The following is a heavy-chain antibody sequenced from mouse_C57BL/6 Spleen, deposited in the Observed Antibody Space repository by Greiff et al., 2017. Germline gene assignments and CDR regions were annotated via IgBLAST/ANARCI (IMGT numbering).Heavy chain of an antibody. CDR2: IYPGDGDT. CDR3: ASHGSSYVYYFDY. J-gene: IGHJ2*01. CDR1: GYAFSSSW. V-gene: IGHV1-82*01. Sequence: QVQLQQSGPELVKPGASVKISCKASGYAFSSSWMNWVKQRPGKGLEWIGRIYPGDGDTNYNGKFKGKATLTADKSSNTAYMQLSSLTAEDSAVYFCASHGSSYVYYFDYWGQGTTLTVSS. D-gene: IGHD1-1*01.